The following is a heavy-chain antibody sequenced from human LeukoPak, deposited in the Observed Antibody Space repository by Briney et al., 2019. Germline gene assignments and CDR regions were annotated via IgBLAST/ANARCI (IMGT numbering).Heavy chain of an antibody. CDR2: INPNSGGT. CDR3: ARLSGWSGNPCP. V-gene: IGHV1-2*02. Sequence: GASVKVSCKSSGYTFTSYGITWVRQAPGQGLEWMGWINPNSGGTNYAQKFQGRVTMTRDTSISTAYMELSRLRSDDTAVYYCARLSGWSGNPCPWGQGALVTVSS. J-gene: IGHJ4*02. CDR1: GYTFTSYG. D-gene: IGHD6-19*01.